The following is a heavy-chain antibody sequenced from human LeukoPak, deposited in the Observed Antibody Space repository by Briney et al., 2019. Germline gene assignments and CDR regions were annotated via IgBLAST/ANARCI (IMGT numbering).Heavy chain of an antibody. D-gene: IGHD6-13*01. CDR3: ARVHHSSSWGTDDC. CDR2: IKEDGSEK. V-gene: IGHV3-7*01. Sequence: GGSLRLSCEAYGFTFSSYWMTWVRQAPGKGLEWVANIKEDGSEKYYLDSVRGRFTISRDNARNSLYLHLNSLRAEDTAVYYCARVHHSSSWGTDDCWGQRTLVTVSS. CDR1: GFTFSSYW. J-gene: IGHJ4*02.